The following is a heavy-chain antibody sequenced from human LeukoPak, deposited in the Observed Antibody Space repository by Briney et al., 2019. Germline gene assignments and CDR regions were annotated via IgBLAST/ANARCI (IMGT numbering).Heavy chain of an antibody. CDR1: GGSISSYY. CDR3: ARHNPTRQGDISGRAFDY. CDR2: IYYSGST. Sequence: SETLSLTCTVSGGSISSYYWSWIRQPPGKGLEWIGYIYYSGSTNYNPSLKSRVTISVDTSKNQFSLKLSSVTAADTAVYYCARHNPTRQGDISGRAFDYWGQGTLVTVSS. V-gene: IGHV4-59*08. D-gene: IGHD3-22*01. J-gene: IGHJ4*02.